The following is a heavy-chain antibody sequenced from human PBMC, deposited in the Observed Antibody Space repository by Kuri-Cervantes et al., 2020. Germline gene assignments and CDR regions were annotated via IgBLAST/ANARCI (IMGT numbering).Heavy chain of an antibody. CDR3: ARGGNDYGDPNDY. V-gene: IGHV4-61*08. J-gene: IGHJ4*02. D-gene: IGHD4-17*01. CDR2: IYYSGST. Sequence: SETLSLTCTVSGGPISRGDYYWSWIRQPPGKGLEWIGYIYYSGSTNYNPSLKSRVTISVDTSKNQFSLKLSSVTAADTAVYYCARGGNDYGDPNDYWGQGTLVTVSS. CDR1: GGPISRGDYY.